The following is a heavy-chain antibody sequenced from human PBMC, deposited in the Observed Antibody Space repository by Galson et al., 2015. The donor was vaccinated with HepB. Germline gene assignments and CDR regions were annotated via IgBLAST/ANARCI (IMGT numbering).Heavy chain of an antibody. V-gene: IGHV3-30*18. D-gene: IGHD3-3*02. CDR3: AKDEKQLAIPYYYYYMDV. J-gene: IGHJ6*03. CDR1: GFTLYSYG. Sequence: SLRLSCAASGFTLYSYGMHWVRQAPGKGLEWVALISYDGNSKYYADSVRGRFTISRDNSKNTLYLQMNSLRGEDTALYYCAKDEKQLAIPYYYYYMDVWGKGTTVTVSS. CDR2: ISYDGNSK.